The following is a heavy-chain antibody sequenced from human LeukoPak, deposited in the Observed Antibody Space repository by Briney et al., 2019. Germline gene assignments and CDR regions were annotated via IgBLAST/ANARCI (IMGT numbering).Heavy chain of an antibody. Sequence: GSLRLSCAASGFTFSSYGMHWVRQAPGKGLEWVAVISYDGSNEYYADSVKGRFTISRDNSKNTLYLQMNSLRAEDAAVYYCAKDTSTTSCPGDYWGQGTLVTVSP. D-gene: IGHD2-2*01. CDR2: ISYDGSNE. CDR3: AKDTSTTSCPGDY. CDR1: GFTFSSYG. V-gene: IGHV3-30*18. J-gene: IGHJ4*02.